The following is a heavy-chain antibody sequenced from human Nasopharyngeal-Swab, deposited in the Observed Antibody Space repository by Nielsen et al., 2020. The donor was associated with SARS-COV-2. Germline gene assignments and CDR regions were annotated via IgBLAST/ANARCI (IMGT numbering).Heavy chain of an antibody. V-gene: IGHV3-7*01. CDR3: ARDASRGYSYGHFDY. CDR1: GFTFSSYW. D-gene: IGHD5-18*01. CDR2: IKQDGSEK. J-gene: IGHJ4*02. Sequence: GESLKISCAASGFTFSSYWMSWVRQAPGKGLEWVANIKQDGSEKYYVDSVKGRFTISRDNAKNSLYLQMNSLRAEDTAVYYCARDASRGYSYGHFDYWGQVTLVTVSS.